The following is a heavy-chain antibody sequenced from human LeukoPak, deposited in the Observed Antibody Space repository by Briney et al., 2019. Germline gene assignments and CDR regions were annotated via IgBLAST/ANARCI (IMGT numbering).Heavy chain of an antibody. J-gene: IGHJ4*02. V-gene: IGHV1-24*01. Sequence: VXVSXKVSGYTLTELSMHWVRQAPGKGLEWMGGVYPEDGEIIYAQKFQGRVTMTEDTSTDTAYMELSSLRSEDTAVYYCAIDVGELLTYWGQGTLVTVSS. CDR3: AIDVGELLTY. CDR1: GYTLTELS. CDR2: VYPEDGEI. D-gene: IGHD1-26*01.